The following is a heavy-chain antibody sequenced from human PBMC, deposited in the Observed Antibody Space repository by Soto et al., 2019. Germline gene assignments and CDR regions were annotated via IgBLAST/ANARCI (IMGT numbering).Heavy chain of an antibody. CDR3: TTYYGSGSYYYYYYMDV. V-gene: IGHV3-15*04. J-gene: IGHJ6*03. CDR1: GFTFSSYD. Sequence: PGGSLRLSCAASGFTFSSYDMHWVRQATGKVLEWVSAIGTDGGTTDYAAPVKGRFTISRDDSKNTLYLQMNSLKTEDTAVYYCTTYYGSGSYYYYYYMDVWGKGTTVTVSS. CDR2: IGTDGGTT. D-gene: IGHD3-10*01.